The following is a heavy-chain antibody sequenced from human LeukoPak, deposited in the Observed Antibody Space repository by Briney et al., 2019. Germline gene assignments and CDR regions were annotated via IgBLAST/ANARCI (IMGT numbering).Heavy chain of an antibody. CDR1: GGSISSYY. D-gene: IGHD7-27*01. V-gene: IGHV4-4*07. J-gene: IGHJ4*02. CDR2: IYSSGST. CDR3: ARDSWGLTYYFDF. Sequence: PSETLSLTCTVSGGSISSYYWSWMRQPAGKGLEWIGRIYSSGSTKYNPSLKSRVTISVDTSKNQFSLKLTSVTAADTAVYYCARDSWGLTYYFDFWGQGTLVTVSS.